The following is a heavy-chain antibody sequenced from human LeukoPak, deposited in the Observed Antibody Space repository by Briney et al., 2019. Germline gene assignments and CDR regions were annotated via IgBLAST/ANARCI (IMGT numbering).Heavy chain of an antibody. CDR2: TYYRSKWSD. Sequence: SQTLSLTCAISGDSVSSNNVTWNWIRQSPSTGLEWLGRTYYRSKWSDDYAVSVKGRIAINPDTSKNQFSLHLNSVTPGDTAVYYCARVRGGIFEDWGQGTLVTVSS. V-gene: IGHV6-1*01. CDR1: GDSVSSNNVT. J-gene: IGHJ4*02. D-gene: IGHD3-3*02. CDR3: ARVRGGIFED.